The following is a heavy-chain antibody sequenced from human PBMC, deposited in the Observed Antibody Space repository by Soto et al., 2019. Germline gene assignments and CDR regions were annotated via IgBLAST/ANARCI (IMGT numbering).Heavy chain of an antibody. CDR2: ISYDGSNK. V-gene: IGHV3-30*18. Sequence: QVQLVESGGGVVQPGRSLRLSCAASGFTFSSYGMHWVRQAPGKGLEWVAVISYDGSNKYYADSVKGRFTISRDNSKNTLYLQMNSLRAEDTAVYYCAKDPTLYWGQGTLVTVSS. CDR1: GFTFSSYG. J-gene: IGHJ4*02. CDR3: AKDPTLY.